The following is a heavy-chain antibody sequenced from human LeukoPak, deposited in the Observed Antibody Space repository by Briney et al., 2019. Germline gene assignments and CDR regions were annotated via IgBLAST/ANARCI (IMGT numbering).Heavy chain of an antibody. CDR1: GFTFSSYC. CDR2: TQQDGSEK. J-gene: IGHJ6*02. D-gene: IGHD3-16*01. Sequence: GGSLRLSCAASGFTFSSYCMSWVRQAPGKGLEWVANTQQDGSEKYYVDSVKGRFTISRDNAKNSLYLQMSNLRAEDTAVYFCARGGGLDVWGQGATVTVSS. V-gene: IGHV3-7*03. CDR3: ARGGGLDV.